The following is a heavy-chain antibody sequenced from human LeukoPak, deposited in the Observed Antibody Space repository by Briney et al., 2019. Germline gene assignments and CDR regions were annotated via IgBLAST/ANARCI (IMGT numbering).Heavy chain of an antibody. J-gene: IGHJ5*02. D-gene: IGHD5-12*01. Sequence: SVNVSCKASGGTFSSYAISWVRQAPGQGLEWMGGIIPIFGTANYAQKFQGRVTITADKSTSTAYMELSSLRSEDTAVYYCARDRGYSGYEPNWFDPWGQGTLVTVSS. CDR1: GGTFSSYA. CDR3: ARDRGYSGYEPNWFDP. V-gene: IGHV1-69*06. CDR2: IIPIFGTA.